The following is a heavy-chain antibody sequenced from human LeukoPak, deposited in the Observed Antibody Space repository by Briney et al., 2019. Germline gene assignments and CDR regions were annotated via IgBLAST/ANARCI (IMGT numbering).Heavy chain of an antibody. CDR2: IKSKTDGGTT. J-gene: IGHJ3*02. D-gene: IGHD3-16*02. CDR1: GITVSNAW. CDR3: ARDLLYDYVWGSYRYHDAFDI. V-gene: IGHV3-15*01. Sequence: GGSLRLSCAASGITVSNAWMTWVRQAPGKGLEWIGRIKSKTDGGTTDYAAPVEGRFTISRDNAKNSLYLQMNSLRAEDTAVYYCARDLLYDYVWGSYRYHDAFDIWGQGTMVTVSS.